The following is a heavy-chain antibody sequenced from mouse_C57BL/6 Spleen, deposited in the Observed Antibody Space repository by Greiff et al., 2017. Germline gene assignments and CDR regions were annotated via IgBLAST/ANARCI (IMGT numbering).Heavy chain of an antibody. Sequence: QVQLQQSGPGLVQPSQSLSITCTVSGFSLTSYGVHWVRQSPGKGLEWLGVIWSGGSTDYNAAFISRLSISKDNSKSQVFFKMNSLLADDTAIYYCARERDGFYAMDYWGQGTSVTVSS. CDR1: GFSLTSYG. J-gene: IGHJ4*01. CDR2: IWSGGST. D-gene: IGHD3-3*01. CDR3: ARERDGFYAMDY. V-gene: IGHV2-2*01.